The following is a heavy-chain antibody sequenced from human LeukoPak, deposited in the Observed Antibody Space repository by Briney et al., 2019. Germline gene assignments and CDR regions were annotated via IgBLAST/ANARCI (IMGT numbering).Heavy chain of an antibody. V-gene: IGHV1-69*04. Sequence: SVKVSCKASGGTFSSYAISWVRQAPGQGLEWMGRIIPILGIANYAQKFQGRVTITADKSTSTAYMELSSLRSEDTAVYYCARDHGFGELLTDYWGQGTLLTVSS. CDR2: IIPILGIA. J-gene: IGHJ4*02. D-gene: IGHD3-10*01. CDR3: ARDHGFGELLTDY. CDR1: GGTFSSYA.